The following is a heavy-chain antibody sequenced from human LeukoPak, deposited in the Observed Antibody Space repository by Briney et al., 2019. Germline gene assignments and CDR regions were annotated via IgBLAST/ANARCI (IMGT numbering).Heavy chain of an antibody. V-gene: IGHV4-59*11. CDR2: IYSSGTT. Sequence: SETLSLTCTVSGGSISGHYWIWIRQPPGKGLEWIGYIYSSGTTKYNPSLRSRVTISVDTSKMQFSLSLSSVTAADTAPYFCARRAPYFNYYMDVWGKGTTVTVSS. CDR1: GGSISGHY. J-gene: IGHJ6*03. CDR3: ARRAPYFNYYMDV.